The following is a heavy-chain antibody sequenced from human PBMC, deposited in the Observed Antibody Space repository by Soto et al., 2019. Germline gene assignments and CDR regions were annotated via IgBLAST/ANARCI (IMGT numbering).Heavy chain of an antibody. Sequence: SETLSLTCSVSGGSISTVGHYWTWIRQPPGKGLEWIGYIYHTGSTYYSKSLRSRLTMSVETSKSQFSLRLSSVTAADTAVYYCARATGTLRSRNCDYWGQGSLVT. D-gene: IGHD1-1*01. CDR3: ARATGTLRSRNCDY. CDR1: GGSISTVGHY. V-gene: IGHV4-31*03. J-gene: IGHJ4*02. CDR2: IYHTGST.